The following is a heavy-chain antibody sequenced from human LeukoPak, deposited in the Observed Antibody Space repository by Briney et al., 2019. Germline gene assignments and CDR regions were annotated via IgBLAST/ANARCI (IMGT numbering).Heavy chain of an antibody. J-gene: IGHJ6*02. V-gene: IGHV3-48*03. CDR2: ISSSGSTI. D-gene: IGHD2-15*01. CDR3: ARVAPLPYCSGGSCYSSDYYYGMDV. Sequence: PGGSLRLSCAASGFTFSSYEMNWVRQAPGKGLEWVSYISSSGSTIYYADSVKGRFTISRDNAKNSLYLQMNSLRAEDTAVYYCARVAPLPYCSGGSCYSSDYYYGMDVWGQGTTVTVSS. CDR1: GFTFSSYE.